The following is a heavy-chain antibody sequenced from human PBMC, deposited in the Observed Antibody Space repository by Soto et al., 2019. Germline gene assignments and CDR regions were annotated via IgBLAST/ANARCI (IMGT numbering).Heavy chain of an antibody. D-gene: IGHD4-4*01. CDR1: GFTFSNAW. CDR2: IKSETDGGTT. Sequence: GGSLRLSCAASGFTFSNAWMNWVRQAPGRGLEWVGRIKSETDGGTTDYAAPVKGRFTISRDDSKNTLYLQMNSLKTEDTAVYYCTTDPIFDYIRDYWGQGTLVTVS. CDR3: TTDPIFDYIRDY. J-gene: IGHJ4*02. V-gene: IGHV3-15*07.